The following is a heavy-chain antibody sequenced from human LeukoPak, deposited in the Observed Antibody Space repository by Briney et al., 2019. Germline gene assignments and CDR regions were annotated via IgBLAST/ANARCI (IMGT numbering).Heavy chain of an antibody. CDR3: ARDGHAGTDY. D-gene: IGHD6-13*01. J-gene: IGHJ4*02. V-gene: IGHV4-38-2*02. Sequence: SETLSLTCTVSGYSISSGYYWGWIRQSPGKGLEWIGSIYHAGSTFHNPSLKSRVTISVDTSKNQFSLKLSSVTAADTAVYYCARDGHAGTDYWGQGTLVTVSS. CDR1: GYSISSGYY. CDR2: IYHAGST.